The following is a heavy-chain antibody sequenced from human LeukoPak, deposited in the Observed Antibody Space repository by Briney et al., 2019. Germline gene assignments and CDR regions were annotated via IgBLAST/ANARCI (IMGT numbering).Heavy chain of an antibody. V-gene: IGHV1-46*01. CDR1: GYTFTSYY. CDR2: INPSGGST. Sequence: GASVKVSCKASGYTFTSYYMHWVRQAPGQGLEWMGIINPSGGSTSYAQKFQGRVTMTRDTSTSTVYMELSSLRSEDTAVYYCARDVAYYYDSSGYPFDYWGQGTLVTVSS. CDR3: ARDVAYYYDSSGYPFDY. D-gene: IGHD3-22*01. J-gene: IGHJ4*02.